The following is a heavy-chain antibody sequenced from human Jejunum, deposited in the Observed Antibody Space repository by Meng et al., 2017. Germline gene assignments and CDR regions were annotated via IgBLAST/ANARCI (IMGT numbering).Heavy chain of an antibody. CDR2: INTNTGGT. CDR3: AGRGCNYDDYFDF. D-gene: IGHD5-24*01. Sequence: QVQMEQSGVEDRKPGAAEKFSCRASGYTLNGFYIHWVRQAPGQGLEWMGRINTNTGGTNYAQIFKGSITLTRDTSTVYMEVNRLRSDDTAMYYCAGRGCNYDDYFDFWGRGTLVTVSS. V-gene: IGHV1-2*06. J-gene: IGHJ4*02. CDR1: GYTLNGFY.